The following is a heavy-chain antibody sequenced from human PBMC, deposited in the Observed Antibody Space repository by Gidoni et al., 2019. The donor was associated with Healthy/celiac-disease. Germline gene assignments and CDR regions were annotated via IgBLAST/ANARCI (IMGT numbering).Heavy chain of an antibody. J-gene: IGHJ4*02. D-gene: IGHD3-16*01. V-gene: IGHV3-7*03. CDR2: LEHDVSEK. CDR3: AIDPEETVGANDY. Sequence: VQLVESVGGLVQPGGYLSLACAASGFHISSYWMSWVRQAPGKGLEWVANLEHDVSEKYSVDFVKGRFTISRDNAKNSLYLQMNSLSSVDTAVYYCAIDPEETVGANDYWGQGTLVTVS. CDR1: GFHISSYW.